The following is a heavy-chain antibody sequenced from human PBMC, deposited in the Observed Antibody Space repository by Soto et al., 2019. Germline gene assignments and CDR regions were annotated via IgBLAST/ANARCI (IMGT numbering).Heavy chain of an antibody. CDR2: IDPSDSYT. Sequence: GESLKISCQGSGYSFTSHWITWVRQTPGKGLEWMGRIDPSDSYTNYSPSFQGRVTISADRSISTAFLQWCSLEASDTAISYSARRLSGPKPEDNAYYFYYLDVWGQGTRVTVSS. V-gene: IGHV5-10-1*01. J-gene: IGHJ6*02. D-gene: IGHD1-1*01. CDR1: GYSFTSHW. CDR3: ARRLSGPKPEDNAYYFYYLDV.